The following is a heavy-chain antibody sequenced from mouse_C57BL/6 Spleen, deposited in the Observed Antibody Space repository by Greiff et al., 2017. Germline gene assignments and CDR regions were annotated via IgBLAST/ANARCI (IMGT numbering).Heavy chain of an antibody. V-gene: IGHV6-3*01. CDR3: TNWDVGYAMDY. D-gene: IGHD4-1*02. CDR2: IRLKSDNYAT. J-gene: IGHJ4*01. Sequence: EVLLVESGGGLVQPGGSMKLSCVASGFTFSNYWMNWVRQSPEKGLEWVAQIRLKSDNYATHYAESVKGRFTISRDDSKSSVYLQMNNLRAEDTGIYYCTNWDVGYAMDYWGQGTSVTVSS. CDR1: GFTFSNYW.